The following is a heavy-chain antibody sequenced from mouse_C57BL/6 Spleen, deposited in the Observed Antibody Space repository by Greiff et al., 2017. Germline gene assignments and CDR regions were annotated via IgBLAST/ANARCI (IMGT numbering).Heavy chain of an antibody. D-gene: IGHD2-5*01. CDR2: ISSGSSTI. CDR3: ERESKDEGFAY. V-gene: IGHV5-17*01. Sequence: VQLKESGGGLVKPGGSLKLSCAASGFTFSDYGMHWVRQAPEKGLEWVAYISSGSSTIYYADTVKGRFTISRDNAKNTLFLQMTSLRSEDTAMYYCERESKDEGFAYWGQGTLVTVSA. J-gene: IGHJ3*01. CDR1: GFTFSDYG.